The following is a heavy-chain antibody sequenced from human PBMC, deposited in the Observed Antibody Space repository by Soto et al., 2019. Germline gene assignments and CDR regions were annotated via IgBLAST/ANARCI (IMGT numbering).Heavy chain of an antibody. V-gene: IGHV1-69*01. CDR3: AGTSYSSSWYVINYYGMDV. D-gene: IGHD6-13*01. J-gene: IGHJ6*02. Sequence: QVQLVQSGAEVKKPGSSVKVSCKASGGTFSSYAISWVRQAPGQGLEWMGGIIPIFGTANYAQKFQGRVTITADESTSTAYMELSSLRSEDTAVYYCAGTSYSSSWYVINYYGMDVWGQGTTVTVSS. CDR2: IIPIFGTA. CDR1: GGTFSSYA.